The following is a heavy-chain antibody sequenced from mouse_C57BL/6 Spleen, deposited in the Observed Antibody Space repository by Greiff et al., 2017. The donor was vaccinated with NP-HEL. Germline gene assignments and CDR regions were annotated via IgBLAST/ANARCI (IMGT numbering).Heavy chain of an antibody. Sequence: QVQLQQPGTELVKPGASVKLSCKASGYTFTSYWMHWVKQRPGQGLEWIGNINPSNGGTNYNEKFKSKATLTVDKSSSTAYMQLSSLTSEDSAVYYCARTRYVNLYYYAMDYWGQGTSVTVSS. CDR2: INPSNGGT. D-gene: IGHD2-1*01. J-gene: IGHJ4*01. V-gene: IGHV1-53*01. CDR1: GYTFTSYW. CDR3: ARTRYVNLYYYAMDY.